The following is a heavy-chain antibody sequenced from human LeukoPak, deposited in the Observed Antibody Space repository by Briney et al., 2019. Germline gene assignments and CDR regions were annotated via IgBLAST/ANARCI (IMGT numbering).Heavy chain of an antibody. CDR3: ARDYGVSVIAAAVPYFDY. V-gene: IGHV3-30-3*01. CDR1: GFTFSSYA. J-gene: IGHJ4*02. D-gene: IGHD6-13*01. Sequence: PGRSLRLSCAASGFTFSSYAMHWVRQAPGKGLEWVAVISYDGSNKYYADSVKGRFTISRDNSKNTLYLQMNSLRAEDTAVYYCARDYGVSVIAAAVPYFDYWGQGTLVTVSS. CDR2: ISYDGSNK.